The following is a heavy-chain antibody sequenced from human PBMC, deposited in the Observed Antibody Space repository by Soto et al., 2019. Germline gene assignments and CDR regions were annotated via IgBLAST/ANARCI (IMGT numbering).Heavy chain of an antibody. J-gene: IGHJ5*02. CDR1: GFSLSDGGVG. Sequence: QITLKESGPTVVKPTQTLTLTCSFSGFSLSDGGVGVGWIRQPPGKALEWLALIFWDDDHRYSPSLHSRLTVTKDTSKNQVVLTMTNMDPVDTATYYCADFVKNWFDPWGQGARVTVSS. CDR2: IFWDDDH. CDR3: ADFVKNWFDP. V-gene: IGHV2-5*02.